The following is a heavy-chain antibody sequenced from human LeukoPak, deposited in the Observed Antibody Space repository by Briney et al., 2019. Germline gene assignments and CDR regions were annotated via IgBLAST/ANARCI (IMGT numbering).Heavy chain of an antibody. CDR3: ARVLGSVADYYFDY. V-gene: IGHV1-2*02. CDR1: GYTFTGYY. Sequence: ASVKVSCKASGYTFTGYYMHWVRQAPGQGLEWMGWINPNSGGTNYAQKFQGRVTMTRDTSISTAYMELSRLRSDDTAVYYCARVLGSVADYYFDYWGQGILVTVYS. J-gene: IGHJ4*02. CDR2: INPNSGGT. D-gene: IGHD6-19*01.